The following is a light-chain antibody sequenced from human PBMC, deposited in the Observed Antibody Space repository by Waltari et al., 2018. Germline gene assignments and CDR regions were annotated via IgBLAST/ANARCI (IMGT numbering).Light chain of an antibody. CDR3: GTWDSSLSGAV. Sequence: QPVLTQPPSVSAAPGQRVTISCSGGSSNIGNNYVSCYRQFPGTAPKLLIYENTERPSGIPGRFSGSKSGTSATLDITGLQAGDEADYYCGTWDSSLSGAVFGGGTHLTVL. V-gene: IGLV1-51*02. CDR2: ENT. CDR1: SSNIGNNY. J-gene: IGLJ7*01.